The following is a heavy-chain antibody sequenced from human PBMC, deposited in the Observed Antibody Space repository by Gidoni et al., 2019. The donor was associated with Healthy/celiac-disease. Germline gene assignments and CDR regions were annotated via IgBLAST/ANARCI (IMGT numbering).Heavy chain of an antibody. D-gene: IGHD6-19*01. V-gene: IGHV3-30*18. CDR2: ISYDGNNK. CDR3: ANEYSSGWYGY. CDR1: GFTLSSYG. J-gene: IGHJ4*02. Sequence: QVQLVESGGGVVQPGRSLRLPCAASGFTLSSYGMHWVRQAPGKGLEWVAVISYDGNNKYYADSVKGRFTISRDNSKNTLYLQMNSLRAEDAAVYYCANEYSSGWYGYWGQGTLVTVSS.